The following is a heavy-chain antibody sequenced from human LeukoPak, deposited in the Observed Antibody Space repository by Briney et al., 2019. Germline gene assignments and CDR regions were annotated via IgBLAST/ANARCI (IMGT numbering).Heavy chain of an antibody. D-gene: IGHD3-16*02. Sequence: PSETLSLTCTVSGGSISSYYWSWIRQPPGKGLEWIGYIYYSGSTNYNPSLKSRVTISVDTSKNQFSLKLSSVTAADTAVYYCARTGRRGELSLSTLFDYWGQGTLVTVSS. CDR3: ARTGRRGELSLSTLFDY. J-gene: IGHJ4*02. V-gene: IGHV4-59*08. CDR2: IYYSGST. CDR1: GGSISSYY.